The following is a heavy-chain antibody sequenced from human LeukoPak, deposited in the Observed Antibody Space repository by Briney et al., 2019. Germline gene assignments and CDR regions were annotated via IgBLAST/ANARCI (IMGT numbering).Heavy chain of an antibody. J-gene: IGHJ4*02. V-gene: IGHV4-59*02. CDR2: VYASGAN. CDR3: ARDNVGSLDF. Sequence: SETLSLTCSVSGDSVTSHGWSWVRQPTGKGLEWIGYVYASGANSDNCNPSLKSRITISVDTSRNQFSLRLNSVTAADTAIYYCARDNVGSLDFWGQGILVTVSS. CDR1: GDSVTSHG. D-gene: IGHD3-10*01.